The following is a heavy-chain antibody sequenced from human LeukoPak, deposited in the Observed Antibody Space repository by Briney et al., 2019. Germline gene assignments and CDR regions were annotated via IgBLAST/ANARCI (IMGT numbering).Heavy chain of an antibody. CDR1: GGSFSSSSYY. CDR3: AKVDFWSGYCDY. J-gene: IGHJ4*02. D-gene: IGHD3-3*01. Sequence: SETLSLTCTVSGGSFSSSSYYWGWIRQPPGKGLEWIGSIYYSGSTYYNPSLKSRVTISVDTSKNQFSLKLSSVTAADTAVYYCAKVDFWSGYCDYWGQGTLVTVSS. CDR2: IYYSGST. V-gene: IGHV4-39*01.